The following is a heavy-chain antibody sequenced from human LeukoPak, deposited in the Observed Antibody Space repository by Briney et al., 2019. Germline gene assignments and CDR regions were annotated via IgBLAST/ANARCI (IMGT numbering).Heavy chain of an antibody. D-gene: IGHD6-19*01. CDR1: GFTFSSYG. CDR3: AKDSHLLQWLVGIDY. J-gene: IGHJ4*02. V-gene: IGHV3-30*18. CDR2: ISYDGSNK. Sequence: GGSLRLSCAVSGFTFSSYGMHWVRQAPGKGLEWVAVISYDGSNKYYADSVKGRFTISRDNSKNTLYLQMNSLRAEDTAVYYCAKDSHLLQWLVGIDYLGQGTLVTVSS.